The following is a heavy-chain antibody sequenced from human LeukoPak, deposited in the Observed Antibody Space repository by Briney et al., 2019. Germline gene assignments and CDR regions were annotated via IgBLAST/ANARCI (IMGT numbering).Heavy chain of an antibody. V-gene: IGHV1-2*06. J-gene: IGHJ6*03. CDR2: INPNSGGT. CDR3: ARGPGYCSSTSCYPLHMDV. Sequence: ASVKVSCKASGYTFTGYYMHWVRQAPGQGLEWMGRINPNSGGTNYAQKFQGRVTMTRDTSISTAYTELSRLRSDDTAVYYCARGPGYCSSTSCYPLHMDVWGKGTTVTVSS. D-gene: IGHD2-2*01. CDR1: GYTFTGYY.